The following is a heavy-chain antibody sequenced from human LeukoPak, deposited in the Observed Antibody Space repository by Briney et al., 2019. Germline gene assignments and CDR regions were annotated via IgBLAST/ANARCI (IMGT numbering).Heavy chain of an antibody. D-gene: IGHD3-3*01. CDR1: GGSISSGSYY. CDR3: ARVGVVMAAEYFQH. J-gene: IGHJ1*01. V-gene: IGHV4-61*02. CDR2: IYTSGST. Sequence: SETLSLTCTVSGGSISSGSYYWSWIRQPAGKGLEWIGRIYTSGSTNYNPSLKSRVTISVDTSKDQFSLKLSSVTAADTAVYYCARVGVVMAAEYFQHWGQGTLVTVS.